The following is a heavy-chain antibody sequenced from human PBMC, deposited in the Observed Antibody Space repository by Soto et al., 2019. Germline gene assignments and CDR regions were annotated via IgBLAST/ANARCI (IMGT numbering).Heavy chain of an antibody. V-gene: IGHV3-11*01. CDR2: ISTSGSST. Sequence: QVQLVESGGGLVKPGGSLRLSCAASGFSFSDYYMSWIRQAPGKGLEWVSLISTSGSSTDYEDSVKGRFTISRDNAKNSLSLQTNSLRAEDTAVYYCANLANNNYHYMDVWGKGNTVTVSS. D-gene: IGHD1-1*01. J-gene: IGHJ6*03. CDR1: GFSFSDYY. CDR3: ANLANNNYHYMDV.